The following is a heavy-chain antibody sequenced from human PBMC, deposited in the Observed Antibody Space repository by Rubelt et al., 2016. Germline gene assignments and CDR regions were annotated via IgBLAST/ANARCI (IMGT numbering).Heavy chain of an antibody. D-gene: IGHD5-24*01. V-gene: IGHV4-61*05. CDR1: GGSISSSSYY. CDR2: IYYSGST. CDR3: ARRTMAYDAFDI. Sequence: QLQLQESGPGLVKPSETLSLTCTVSGGSISSSSYYWGWIRQPPGKGLEWIGYIYYSGSTNYNPSLKSRVTISVDTSKNQFSLKLSSVTAADTAVYYCARRTMAYDAFDIWGQGTMVTVSS. J-gene: IGHJ3*02.